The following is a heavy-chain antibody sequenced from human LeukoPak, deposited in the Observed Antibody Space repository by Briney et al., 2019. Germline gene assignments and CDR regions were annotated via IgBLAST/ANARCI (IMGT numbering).Heavy chain of an antibody. Sequence: PGGSLRLSCAASGFTFSSYSMNWVRQAPGKGLEWVSYISSTRSPIHYADSVKGRFTISRDNAKNSLYLQMNSLRAEDTAVYYCATESIPGYWGQGTLVTVSP. J-gene: IGHJ4*02. CDR1: GFTFSSYS. V-gene: IGHV3-48*01. CDR3: ATESIPGY. D-gene: IGHD2/OR15-2a*01. CDR2: ISSTRSPI.